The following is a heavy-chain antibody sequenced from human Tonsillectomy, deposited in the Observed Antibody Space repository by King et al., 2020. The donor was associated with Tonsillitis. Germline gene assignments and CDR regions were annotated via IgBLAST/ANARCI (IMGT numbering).Heavy chain of an antibody. V-gene: IGHV3-23*04. CDR3: AKEGQGYSSSWYDGFNI. CDR1: GFTFSSYA. D-gene: IGHD6-13*01. J-gene: IGHJ3*02. Sequence: VQLVESGGGLVQPGGSLRLSCAASGFTFSSYAMSWVRQAPGKGLEWISGISASGDSTYYADSVKGRFTISRDNSKNTLYLQMNSLRVEDTAVYYCAKEGQGYSSSWYDGFNIWGQGTMVTVSS. CDR2: ISASGDST.